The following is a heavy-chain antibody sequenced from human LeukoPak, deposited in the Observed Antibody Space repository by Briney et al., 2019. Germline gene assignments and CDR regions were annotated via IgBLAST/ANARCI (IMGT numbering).Heavy chain of an antibody. V-gene: IGHV3-33*01. CDR1: GFTFSSYG. Sequence: GGSLRLSCAASGFTFSSYGMHWVRQAPGKGLEWVAVIWYDGSNKYYADSVKGRFTISRDNSKNTLYLQMNSLRAEDTAVYYCARDRPEWEQPGPDAFDIWGQGTMVTVSS. CDR3: ARDRPEWEQPGPDAFDI. J-gene: IGHJ3*02. D-gene: IGHD1-26*01. CDR2: IWYDGSNK.